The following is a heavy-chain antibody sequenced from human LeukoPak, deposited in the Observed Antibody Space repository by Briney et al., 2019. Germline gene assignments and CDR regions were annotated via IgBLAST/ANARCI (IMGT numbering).Heavy chain of an antibody. D-gene: IGHD6-6*01. CDR2: IYPSDSDT. J-gene: IGHJ4*02. Sequence: GESLKISCKGFGYSFADYWIAWVRQMPGKGLEWMGIIYPSDSDTRYSPSFRGQVTISADKSISTACLQWSSLKASDTAMYYCARFMRQYSSSSPFDYWGQGTLVTVSS. CDR3: ARFMRQYSSSSPFDY. V-gene: IGHV5-51*01. CDR1: GYSFADYW.